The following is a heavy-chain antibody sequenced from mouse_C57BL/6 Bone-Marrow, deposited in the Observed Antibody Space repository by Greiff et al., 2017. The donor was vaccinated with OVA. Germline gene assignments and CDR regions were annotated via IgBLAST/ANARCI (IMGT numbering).Heavy chain of an antibody. J-gene: IGHJ4*01. CDR1: GYTFTDYN. CDR2: INPNNGGT. D-gene: IGHD1-1*01. V-gene: IGHV1-18*01. CDR3: ARAVIYYYGSSYYAMDY. Sequence: EVKLQESGPELVKPGASVKIPCKASGYTFTDYNMDWVKQSHGKSLEWIGDINPNNGGTIYNQKFKGKATLTVDKSSSTAYMELRSLTSEDTAVYYCARAVIYYYGSSYYAMDYWGQGTSVTVSS.